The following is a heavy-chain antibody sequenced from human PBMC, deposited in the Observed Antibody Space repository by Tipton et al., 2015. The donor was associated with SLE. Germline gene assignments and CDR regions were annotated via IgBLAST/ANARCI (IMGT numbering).Heavy chain of an antibody. CDR3: ARGPIVVVIAAVWYFDL. Sequence: TLSLTCTVSGGSISSYYWSWIRQPPGKGLEWIGYIYYSGGTNYNPSLKSRVTISVDTSKNQFSLKLSSVTAADTAVYYCARGPIVVVIAAVWYFDLWGRGTLVTVSS. D-gene: IGHD2-21*01. CDR2: IYYSGGT. CDR1: GGSISSYY. V-gene: IGHV4-59*01. J-gene: IGHJ2*01.